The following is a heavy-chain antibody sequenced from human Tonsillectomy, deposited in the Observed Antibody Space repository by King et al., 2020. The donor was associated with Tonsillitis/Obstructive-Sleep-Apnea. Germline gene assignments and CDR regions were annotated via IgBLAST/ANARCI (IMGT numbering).Heavy chain of an antibody. V-gene: IGHV3-30*03. CDR2: ISYHGPDK. J-gene: IGHJ5*02. CDR3: ARDRRYYDSSGYLWFDP. CDR1: GFTFSDYG. Sequence: VQLVESGGGVVRPGKSLRLSCVASGFTFSDYGMHWVRQAPGKGLEWVAVISYHGPDKYFADSVKGRFTIPRDNSKNTLYLQMDSLRAEDTAVYYCARDRRYYDSSGYLWFDPWGQGALVTVSS. D-gene: IGHD3-22*01.